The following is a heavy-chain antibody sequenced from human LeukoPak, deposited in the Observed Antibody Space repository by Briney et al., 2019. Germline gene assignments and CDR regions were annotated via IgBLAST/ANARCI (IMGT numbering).Heavy chain of an antibody. CDR1: GFTSSDYY. V-gene: IGHV3-11*01. D-gene: IGHD3-22*01. CDR3: AREYYYDSSAPSPDAFDI. J-gene: IGHJ3*02. CDR2: ISSSGSTI. Sequence: GGSLRLSCAVSGFTSSDYYMSWIRQAPGKGLEWVSYISSSGSTIYYADSVKGRFTISRDNAKNSLYLQMNSLRAEDTAVYYCAREYYYDSSAPSPDAFDIWGQGTMVTVSS.